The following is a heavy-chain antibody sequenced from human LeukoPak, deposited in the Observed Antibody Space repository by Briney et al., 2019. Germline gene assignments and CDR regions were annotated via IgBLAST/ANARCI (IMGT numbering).Heavy chain of an antibody. CDR2: TKSDGST. J-gene: IGHJ5*02. V-gene: IGHV3-74*01. Sequence: GGSLRLSCAASGFTFSSYWMHWVRQTPGKGLVWVSRTKSDGSTIYADSVKGRFTISRDNARNTLYLQMNSLRVEGTAMYYCARAVTYFYGSVTYDWFDPWGQGTLVTVSS. CDR1: GFTFSSYW. CDR3: ARAVTYFYGSVTYDWFDP. D-gene: IGHD3-10*01.